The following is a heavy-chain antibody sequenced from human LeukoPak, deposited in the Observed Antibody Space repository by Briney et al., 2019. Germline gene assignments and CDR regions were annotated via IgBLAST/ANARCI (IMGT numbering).Heavy chain of an antibody. CDR3: ARARPPLGYCSSTSCRYYFDY. J-gene: IGHJ4*02. D-gene: IGHD2-2*01. CDR1: GGSFSGYY. V-gene: IGHV4-34*01. CDR2: INHSGST. Sequence: SETLSLTCAVYGGSFSGYYWSWIRQPPGKGLEWIGEINHSGSTNYNPSLKSRVTISVDTSKNQFSLKLSSVTAADTAVYYCARARPPLGYCSSTSCRYYFDYWGQGTLVTVSS.